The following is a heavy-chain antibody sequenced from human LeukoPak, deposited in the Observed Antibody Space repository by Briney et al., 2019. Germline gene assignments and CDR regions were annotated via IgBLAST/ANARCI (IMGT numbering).Heavy chain of an antibody. Sequence: GGSLRLSCAASGFTFSSYAMSWVRQAPGKGLEWVSAISGSGGSTYYADSVKGRFTISRDNSKNTLYLQMNSLRAEDTAVYYCAKDLIVGAIPGVAFDIWGQGTMVTVSS. V-gene: IGHV3-23*01. CDR2: ISGSGGST. CDR1: GFTFSSYA. J-gene: IGHJ3*02. CDR3: AKDLIVGAIPGVAFDI. D-gene: IGHD1-26*01.